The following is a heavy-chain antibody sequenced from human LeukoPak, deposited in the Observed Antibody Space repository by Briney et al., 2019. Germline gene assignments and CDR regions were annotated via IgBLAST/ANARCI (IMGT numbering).Heavy chain of an antibody. J-gene: IGHJ6*02. CDR2: VDPAGTTT. CDR3: TRVQAGRSGLMDV. Sequence: GGSLRLSCAASGFALSNYWMHWVRQAPGEGRVWVSRVDPAGTTTNYADSVTGRFTASRDNAKNTFYLQLNSLRAGDTALYYCTRVQAGRSGLMDVWGRGTPVTVSS. CDR1: GFALSNYW. V-gene: IGHV3-74*01. D-gene: IGHD2-8*02.